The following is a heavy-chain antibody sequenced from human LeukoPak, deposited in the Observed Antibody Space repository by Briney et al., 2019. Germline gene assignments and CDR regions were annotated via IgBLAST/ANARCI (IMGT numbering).Heavy chain of an antibody. CDR1: GFTFSSYW. CDR3: ARQANYDILTGYYEPAFDI. Sequence: GGSLRLSCAASGFTFSSYWMSWVRQAPGKGLEWVANIKQDGSEKYYVDSVKGRFTISRDNAKNSLYLQMNSLRAEDTAVYYCARQANYDILTGYYEPAFDIWGQGTMVTVSS. V-gene: IGHV3-7*01. D-gene: IGHD3-9*01. J-gene: IGHJ3*02. CDR2: IKQDGSEK.